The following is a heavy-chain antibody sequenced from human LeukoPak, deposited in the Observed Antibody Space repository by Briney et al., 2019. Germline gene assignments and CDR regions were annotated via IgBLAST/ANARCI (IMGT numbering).Heavy chain of an antibody. V-gene: IGHV1-69*04. D-gene: IGHD2-15*01. CDR3: ARGPGLPAQTPFDP. CDR1: GGAFSSYA. Sequence: VSSVKVSCKSSGGAFSSYAISWVRQAPGQGFEWIGRIIPILGIANYAQKFQGRVTSTADKSTSTAYMELSSLRSEDTAVYYCARGPGLPAQTPFDPWGRGTLVTVSS. J-gene: IGHJ5*02. CDR2: IIPILGIA.